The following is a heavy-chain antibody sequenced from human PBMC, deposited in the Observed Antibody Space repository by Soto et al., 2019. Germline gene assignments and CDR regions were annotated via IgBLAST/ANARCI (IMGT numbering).Heavy chain of an antibody. CDR3: ARAVAVPKYYYGMDV. J-gene: IGHJ6*02. V-gene: IGHV4-30-4*01. CDR2: IYYSGST. D-gene: IGHD6-19*01. Sequence: QVQLQESGPGLVKPSQTLSLTCTVSGGSISSGDYYWSWIRQPPGKGLEWIGYIYYSGSTYYNPSLKSRVTISVDTSKNQFALKLSSGTAADTAVYYCARAVAVPKYYYGMDVWGQGTTVTVSS. CDR1: GGSISSGDYY.